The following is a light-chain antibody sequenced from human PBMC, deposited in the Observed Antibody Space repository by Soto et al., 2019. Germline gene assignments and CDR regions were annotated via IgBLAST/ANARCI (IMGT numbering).Light chain of an antibody. J-gene: IGLJ3*02. CDR3: SSYTSSSAVV. V-gene: IGLV2-14*01. CDR1: SSDVGGYNY. CDR2: DVS. Sequence: QSVLTQPASVSGSPGQSITSSCTGTSSDVGGYNYVSWYQQYPGKAPKLMIYDVSNRPSGVSNRFSGFKSANTASLTISGLQAEYEADYYCSSYTSSSAVVFGEGTKLTVL.